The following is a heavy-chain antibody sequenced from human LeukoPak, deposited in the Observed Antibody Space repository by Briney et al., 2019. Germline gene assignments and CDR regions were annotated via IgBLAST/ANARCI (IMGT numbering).Heavy chain of an antibody. CDR3: AREYQLLGTVYNYFDP. J-gene: IGHJ5*02. CDR2: MNPNSGNT. Sequence: ASVKVSCKASGYTFTSYDINWVRQAPGQGLEWMGLMNPNSGNTGYAQKFQGRVTMTRNTSISTAYMELTSLRSEDTAVYYCAREYQLLGTVYNYFDPWGQGTLVTVSS. CDR1: GYTFTSYD. D-gene: IGHD2-2*01. V-gene: IGHV1-8*01.